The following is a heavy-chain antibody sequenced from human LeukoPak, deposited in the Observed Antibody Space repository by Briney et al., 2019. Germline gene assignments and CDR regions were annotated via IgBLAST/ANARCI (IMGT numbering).Heavy chain of an antibody. V-gene: IGHV3-21*01. D-gene: IGHD2-2*01. Sequence: PGGSLRLSCAASGFTFSSYSMNWVRQAPGKGLEWVSSISSSSSYIYYADSVKGRFTISRDNAKNSLYLQMNSLRAEDTAVYYCARDLGSVVPLYYFDCWGQGTLVTVSS. J-gene: IGHJ4*02. CDR3: ARDLGSVVPLYYFDC. CDR1: GFTFSSYS. CDR2: ISSSSSYI.